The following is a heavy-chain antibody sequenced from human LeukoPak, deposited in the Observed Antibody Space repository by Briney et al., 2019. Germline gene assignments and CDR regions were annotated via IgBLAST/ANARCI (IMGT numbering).Heavy chain of an antibody. D-gene: IGHD3-22*01. CDR1: GYTLTELS. Sequence: GASVKVSCKVSGYTLTELSMHWVRQAPGKGLEWMGGFDPEDGETIYAQKFQGRVTMTEDTSTDTAYMELSSLRSEDTAVYYCATSGLDWDYYDSSESNWFDPWGQGTLVTVSS. CDR2: FDPEDGET. CDR3: ATSGLDWDYYDSSESNWFDP. J-gene: IGHJ5*02. V-gene: IGHV1-24*01.